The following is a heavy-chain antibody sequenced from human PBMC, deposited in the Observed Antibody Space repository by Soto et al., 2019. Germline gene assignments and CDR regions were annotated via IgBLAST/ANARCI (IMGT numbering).Heavy chain of an antibody. CDR3: ARALTGRIFGVVITPDYYYYGMDV. Sequence: PSETLSLTCAVYGGSFSGYYWSWIRQPPGKGLEWIGEINHSGSTNYNPSLKSRVTISVDTSKNQFSLKLSSVTAADTAVYYCARALTGRIFGVVITPDYYYYGMDVWGQGTTVTVSS. D-gene: IGHD3-3*01. CDR1: GGSFSGYY. V-gene: IGHV4-34*01. J-gene: IGHJ6*02. CDR2: INHSGST.